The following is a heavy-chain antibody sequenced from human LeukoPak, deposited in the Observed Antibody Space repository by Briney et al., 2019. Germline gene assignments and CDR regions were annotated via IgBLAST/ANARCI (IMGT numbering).Heavy chain of an antibody. Sequence: GGSLRLSCAASGFTFSSYAMSRVRQAPGKGLEWVSAISGSGGSTYYADSVKGRFTISRDNSKNTLYLQMNSLRAEDTAVYYCAKDGDIAVAGTTAEYFQHWGQGTLVTVSS. CDR3: AKDGDIAVAGTTAEYFQH. CDR2: ISGSGGST. D-gene: IGHD6-19*01. CDR1: GFTFSSYA. J-gene: IGHJ1*01. V-gene: IGHV3-23*01.